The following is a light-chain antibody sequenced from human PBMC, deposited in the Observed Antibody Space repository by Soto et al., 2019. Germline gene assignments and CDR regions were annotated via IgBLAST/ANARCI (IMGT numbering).Light chain of an antibody. Sequence: QSVLTQPPSASGAPGQRVTISFTGSSSNIGAGYDVHWYQQLPGTAPKLLIYGNSNRPSGVPDRFSGSKSGTSASLAITGLQAEDEADYYCQSYDSSLYVFGTGTKVTVL. CDR3: QSYDSSLYV. J-gene: IGLJ1*01. CDR2: GNS. V-gene: IGLV1-40*01. CDR1: SSNIGAGYD.